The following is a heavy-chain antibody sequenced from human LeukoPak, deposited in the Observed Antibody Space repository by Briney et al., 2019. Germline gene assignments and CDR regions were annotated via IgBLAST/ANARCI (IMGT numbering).Heavy chain of an antibody. CDR3: ARVPLDSSGYYGAYYYYGMDV. CDR1: GYTFTSYD. D-gene: IGHD3-22*01. Sequence: ASVKVSCKASGYTFTSYDINWVRQAPGQGLEWMGRINPNSGGTNYAQKFQGRVTMTRDTSISTAYMELSRLRSDDTAVYYCARVPLDSSGYYGAYYYYGMDVWGQGTTVTVSS. J-gene: IGHJ6*02. CDR2: INPNSGGT. V-gene: IGHV1-2*06.